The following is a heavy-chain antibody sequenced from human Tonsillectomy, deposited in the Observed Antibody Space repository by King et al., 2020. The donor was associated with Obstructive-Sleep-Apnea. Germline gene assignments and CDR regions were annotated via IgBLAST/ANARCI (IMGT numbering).Heavy chain of an antibody. J-gene: IGHJ4*02. CDR3: TMHRGIPGPGAYFDF. CDR1: GFSGFIFSNAW. D-gene: IGHD2-2*02. Sequence: VQLVESGGGLVKPGGSLRLSCAASGFSGFIFSNAWMSWVRQAPGKGREWVGRVKTKNEGWTIDYAAPLKGRFTISRDYSTYTLYVQMNSRKTEDTAVYFCTMHRGIPGPGAYFDFWGQGILVTVSS. V-gene: IGHV3-15*01. CDR2: VKTKNEGWTI.